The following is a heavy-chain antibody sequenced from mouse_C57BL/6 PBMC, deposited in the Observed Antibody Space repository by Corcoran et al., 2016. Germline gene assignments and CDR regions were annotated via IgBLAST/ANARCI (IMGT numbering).Heavy chain of an antibody. CDR1: GYTFTTYG. CDR3: ARGFSWFAY. CDR2: INTYSGVP. V-gene: IGHV9-3*01. J-gene: IGHJ3*01. Sequence: QIQLVQSGPELKKPGETVKISCKASGYTFTTYGMSWVKQAPGKGLKWMGWINTYSGVPTYADDFKGRFAFSLETSASTAYLQINNLKNEDTATYFCARGFSWFAYWGQGTLVTVSA.